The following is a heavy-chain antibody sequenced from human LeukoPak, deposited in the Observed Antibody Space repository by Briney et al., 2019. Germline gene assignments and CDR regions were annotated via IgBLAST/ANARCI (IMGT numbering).Heavy chain of an antibody. CDR2: IGPSDSYI. Sequence: GESLRISCKGSGYTFTTYWISWVRQMPGKGLEWMGRIGPSDSYINYSPSLQGHVTISTDKSVSTVYLRWSSLQASDTAMYYCAGHLLSSSPSDYWGQGTLVTVSS. J-gene: IGHJ4*02. D-gene: IGHD6-13*01. CDR1: GYTFTTYW. CDR3: AGHLLSSSPSDY. V-gene: IGHV5-10-1*01.